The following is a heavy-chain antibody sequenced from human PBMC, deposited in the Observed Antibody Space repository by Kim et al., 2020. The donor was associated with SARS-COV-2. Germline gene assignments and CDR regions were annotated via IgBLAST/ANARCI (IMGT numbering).Heavy chain of an antibody. Sequence: SETLSLTCTVSGGSISSGGYYWSWIRQHPGKGLEWIGYIYYSGSTYYNPSLKSRVTISVDTSKNQFSLKLSSVTAADTAVYYCARGVVVVAAIGYYFDYWGQGTLVTVSS. V-gene: IGHV4-31*03. CDR1: GGSISSGGYY. CDR2: IYYSGST. J-gene: IGHJ4*02. D-gene: IGHD2-15*01. CDR3: ARGVVVVAAIGYYFDY.